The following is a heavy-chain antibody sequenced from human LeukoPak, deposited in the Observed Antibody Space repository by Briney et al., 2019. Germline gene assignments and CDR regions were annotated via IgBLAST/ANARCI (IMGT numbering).Heavy chain of an antibody. D-gene: IGHD4-17*01. CDR1: GCTFTSYA. Sequence: ASVKVSCMASGCTFTSYAISWVRQAPGQGLEWMGWIITYNGHTYYAQRFQGRLTMTTDTSTSTAYMELRSLRSDDTAVYYCAKTTVTSEDYFYYYMDVWGKGTTVTVSS. V-gene: IGHV1-18*01. CDR3: AKTTVTSEDYFYYYMDV. J-gene: IGHJ6*03. CDR2: IITYNGHT.